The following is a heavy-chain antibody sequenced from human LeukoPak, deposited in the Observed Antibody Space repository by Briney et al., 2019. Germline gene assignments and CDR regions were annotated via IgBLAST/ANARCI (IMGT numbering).Heavy chain of an antibody. V-gene: IGHV3-43D*03. CDR2: ISWDGGST. CDR1: GFTFGDYA. D-gene: IGHD4-17*01. CDR3: AKATTVTTIGYVDY. J-gene: IGHJ4*02. Sequence: GGSLRLSCAASGFTFGDYAMHWVRQAPGKGLEWVSLISWDGGSTYYADSVKGRFTISRDNSKNSLYLQMNSLRAEDTALYYCAKATTVTTIGYVDYWGQGTLVTVSS.